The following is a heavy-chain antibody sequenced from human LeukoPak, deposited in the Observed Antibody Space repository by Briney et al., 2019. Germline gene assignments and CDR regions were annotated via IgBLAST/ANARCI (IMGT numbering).Heavy chain of an antibody. CDR2: ISYDGSNK. D-gene: IGHD4-17*01. Sequence: PGGSLRLSCAASGFISSTYGMHWVRQTPGKGLEWVAVISYDGSNKYYEDSVKGRFTISRDNSENTLYLQMNSLRAEDTAVYYCAKETNFATTVTTSYYYYGMNVWGQGTTVTVSS. CDR1: GFISSTYG. V-gene: IGHV3-30*18. CDR3: AKETNFATTVTTSYYYYGMNV. J-gene: IGHJ6*02.